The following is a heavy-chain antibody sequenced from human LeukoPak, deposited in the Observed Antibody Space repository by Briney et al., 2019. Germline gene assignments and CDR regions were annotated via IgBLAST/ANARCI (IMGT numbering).Heavy chain of an antibody. Sequence: GESLKISCKGSGYRCTSYWITWVRQMTGKGLEWMGKIDPSDSYTNYSPSFQGHVTISTDKSISTAYLQWSSLKASDTAMYYCARHLSPTVTTDYWGQGTLVTVSS. CDR2: IDPSDSYT. D-gene: IGHD4-17*01. CDR3: ARHLSPTVTTDY. CDR1: GYRCTSYW. J-gene: IGHJ4*02. V-gene: IGHV5-10-1*01.